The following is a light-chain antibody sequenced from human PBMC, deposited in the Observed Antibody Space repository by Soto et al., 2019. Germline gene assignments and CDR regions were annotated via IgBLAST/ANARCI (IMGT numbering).Light chain of an antibody. J-gene: IGKJ5*01. CDR3: QQANNSPPT. CDR2: AAS. Sequence: DIHMTQSPSSVSASVGDRVTITCRASQRIGTWLAWYQQRPGKAPKLLIYAASTLQAGVPSRFSGSGSGTAFTLTISVLQPEDFATYYCQQANNSPPTFGQGTRLEIK. V-gene: IGKV1-12*01. CDR1: QRIGTW.